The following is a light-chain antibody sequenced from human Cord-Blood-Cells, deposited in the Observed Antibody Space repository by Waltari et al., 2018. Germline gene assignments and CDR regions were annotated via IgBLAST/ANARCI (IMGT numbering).Light chain of an antibody. Sequence: DIVMTQSPATLSVSPGERATLSCSASQRVSSNLAWYQQKLGQAPRLLIYGASTRATGIPARFIGSWSGTEFTLTIRRLQSEDFAVYYCQQYNNWPPWTFGQGTKVEIK. V-gene: IGKV3-15*01. J-gene: IGKJ1*01. CDR1: QRVSSN. CDR3: QQYNNWPPWT. CDR2: GAS.